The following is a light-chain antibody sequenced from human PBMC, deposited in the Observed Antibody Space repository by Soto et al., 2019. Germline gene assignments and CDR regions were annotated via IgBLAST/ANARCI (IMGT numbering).Light chain of an antibody. J-gene: IGKJ1*01. Sequence: ILMTQSPATLSVSPGERATLSCRASQSVSNNLAGYQQKPGQAPRLLIYDASTRATGIPARFSGSGSGTEFTLTISGLQSEDFAFSYCQQYNTCPPWRFGKGIKMEIK. V-gene: IGKV3-15*01. CDR3: QQYNTCPPWR. CDR1: QSVSNN. CDR2: DAS.